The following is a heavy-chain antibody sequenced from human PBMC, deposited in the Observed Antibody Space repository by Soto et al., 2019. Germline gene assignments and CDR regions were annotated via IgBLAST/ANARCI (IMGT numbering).Heavy chain of an antibody. D-gene: IGHD3-10*01. J-gene: IGHJ4*02. CDR1: GGTFSSYA. CDR2: IIPILGIA. Sequence: ASVKVSCKASGGTFSSYAISWVRQAPGQGLEWMGRIIPILGIANYAQKLQGRVTITADKSTSTAYMELSSLRSEDTAVYYCARDDFGDLIHWGFGYWGQGTLVTVSA. V-gene: IGHV1-69*04. CDR3: ARDDFGDLIHWGFGY.